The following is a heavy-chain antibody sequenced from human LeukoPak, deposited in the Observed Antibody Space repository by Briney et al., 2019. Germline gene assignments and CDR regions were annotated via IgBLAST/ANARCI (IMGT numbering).Heavy chain of an antibody. CDR1: GFTFSSYA. Sequence: SGRSLRLSCAASGFTFSSYAMHWVRRAPGKGLEWVAVISYDGSNRYYADSVKGRFTISRDNSKNTLYLQMNSLRAEDTAVYYCASRAAAGTDYWGQGTLVTVSS. V-gene: IGHV3-30*04. CDR3: ASRAAAGTDY. D-gene: IGHD6-13*01. CDR2: ISYDGSNR. J-gene: IGHJ4*02.